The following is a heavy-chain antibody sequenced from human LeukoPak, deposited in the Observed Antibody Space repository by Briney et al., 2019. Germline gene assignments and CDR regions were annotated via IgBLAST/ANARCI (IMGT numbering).Heavy chain of an antibody. CDR2: IYPGDSDT. CDR1: GYRFSSYW. Sequence: GESLKISCKGSGYRFSSYWIRWVRRMPGKGLEWMGIIYPGDSDTRYSPSFEGQVTISADQSISTAYLQWSSLKASDTAMYYCARPSYYDSSGYFADAFDIWGQGTMVTVSS. V-gene: IGHV5-51*01. CDR3: ARPSYYDSSGYFADAFDI. D-gene: IGHD3-22*01. J-gene: IGHJ3*02.